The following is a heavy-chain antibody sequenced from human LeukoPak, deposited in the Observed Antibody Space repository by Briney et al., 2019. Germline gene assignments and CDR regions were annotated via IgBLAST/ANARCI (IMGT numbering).Heavy chain of an antibody. D-gene: IGHD3-22*01. CDR1: GYISTSYL. CDR2: INPSGGST. J-gene: IGHJ5*02. V-gene: IGHV1-46*01. CDR3: ARDYYDSSGYYP. Sequence: ASVKVSCKASGYISTSYLTHWVRQAPGQGLEWMGIINPSGGSTTYAQKFQGRVTMTRDMSTSTVYMELSSLRSEDTAVYYCARDYYDSSGYYPWGQGTLVTVSS.